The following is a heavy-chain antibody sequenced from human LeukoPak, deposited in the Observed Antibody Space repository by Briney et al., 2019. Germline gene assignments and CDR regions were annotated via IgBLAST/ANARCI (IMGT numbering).Heavy chain of an antibody. Sequence: GGSLRLSCAVSGISLSNYGMSWVRQAPGKGLEWVAGISGSGGGTNYADSVKGRFTISRDNPKNTLYLQMNRLRAEDTAVYFCAKRGVVIRVILVGFHKEAYYFDSWGQGALVTFSS. D-gene: IGHD3-22*01. J-gene: IGHJ4*02. CDR1: GISLSNYG. CDR2: ISGSGGGT. V-gene: IGHV3-23*01. CDR3: AKRGVVIRVILVGFHKEAYYFDS.